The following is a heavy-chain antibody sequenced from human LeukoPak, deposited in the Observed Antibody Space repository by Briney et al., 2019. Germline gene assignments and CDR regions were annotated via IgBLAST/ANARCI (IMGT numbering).Heavy chain of an antibody. CDR2: IYHSGST. J-gene: IGHJ4*02. CDR3: ARHLSDRMPGIDY. V-gene: IGHV4-38-2*01. D-gene: IGHD2-2*01. Sequence: SETLSLTCAVSGYSISSGYYWGWIRQPPGKGLEWIGSIYHSGSTYYNPSLKSRVTISVDTSKNQFSLNLSSVTAADTAMYYCARHLSDRMPGIDYWGQGTLVAVSS. CDR1: GYSISSGYY.